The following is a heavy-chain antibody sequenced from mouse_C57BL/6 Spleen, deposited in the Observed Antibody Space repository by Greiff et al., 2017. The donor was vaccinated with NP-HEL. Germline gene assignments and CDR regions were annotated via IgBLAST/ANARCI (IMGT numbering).Heavy chain of an antibody. Sequence: VQVVESGPELVKPGASVKISCKASGYAFSSSWMNWVKQRPGKGLEWIGRIYPGDGDTNYNGKFKGKATLTADKSSSTAYMQLSSLTSEDSAVYFCARGAYYSNYGSYAMDDWGQGTSVTVSS. D-gene: IGHD2-5*01. V-gene: IGHV1-82*01. CDR2: IYPGDGDT. J-gene: IGHJ4*01. CDR1: GYAFSSSW. CDR3: ARGAYYSNYGSYAMDD.